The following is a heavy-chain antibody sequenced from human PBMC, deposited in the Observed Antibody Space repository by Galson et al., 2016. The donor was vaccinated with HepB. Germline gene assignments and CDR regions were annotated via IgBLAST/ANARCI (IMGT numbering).Heavy chain of an antibody. D-gene: IGHD3-10*01. CDR3: VKDFYGSGSYFSVGHDH. CDR2: IKGGGASP. Sequence: SLRLSCAASGFNFGNYAMNWVRQAPGKGPEWVSSIKGGGASPKYADSVTGRFTISRDNTHNTLHLQTNSLRAEDTAVYYCVKDFYGSGSYFSVGHDHWGQGTLVTVSS. J-gene: IGHJ4*02. CDR1: GFNFGNYA. V-gene: IGHV3-23*01.